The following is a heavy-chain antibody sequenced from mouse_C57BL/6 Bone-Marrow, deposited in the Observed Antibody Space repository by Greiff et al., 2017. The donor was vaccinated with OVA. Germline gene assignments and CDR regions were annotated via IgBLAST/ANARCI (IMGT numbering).Heavy chain of an antibody. J-gene: IGHJ2*01. CDR1: GYTFTDSE. Sequence: VQLQESGAELVRPGASVTLSCKASGYTFTDSEMHWVTPTPVHGLAWIGATDPETGGTAYNQKFKGKAILTADKSSSTAYMELRSLTSEDSAGDDCTRDPSYYDYARGDYWGKGTTLTVSS. D-gene: IGHD2-4*01. CDR2: TDPETGGT. V-gene: IGHV1-15*01. CDR3: TRDPSYYDYARGDY.